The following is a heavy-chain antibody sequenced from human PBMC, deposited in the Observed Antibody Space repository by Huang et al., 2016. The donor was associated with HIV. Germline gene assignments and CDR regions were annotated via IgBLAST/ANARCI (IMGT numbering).Heavy chain of an antibody. V-gene: IGHV4-34*02. J-gene: IGHJ4*02. Sequence: QVQLEQWGAGLLKASETLSLTCAVYGGSFSGYYWVGEINHSGNTNYNPSLKSRVNMSVDTSKSKFSLYLTSLSAADTGTYFCARRYNSRRDYWGRGTLVTVHS. CDR2: INHSGNT. D-gene: IGHD3-22*01. CDR3: ARRYNSRRDY. CDR1: GGSFSGYY.